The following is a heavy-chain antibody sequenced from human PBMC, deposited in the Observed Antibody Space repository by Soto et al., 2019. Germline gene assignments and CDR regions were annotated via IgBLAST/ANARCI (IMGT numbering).Heavy chain of an antibody. V-gene: IGHV3-48*02. D-gene: IGHD3-16*01. CDR1: GFTFSDYS. J-gene: IGHJ1*01. Sequence: GGSLRLSCAASGFTFSDYSLNWVRQAPGKGLEWVSYISSTSSTIYYADSVKGRFTISRDNAKNSLYLQMNSLRDEDTAVYYCAKDWDDYALGYFQRWGQGTLVTVSS. CDR2: ISSTSSTI. CDR3: AKDWDDYALGYFQR.